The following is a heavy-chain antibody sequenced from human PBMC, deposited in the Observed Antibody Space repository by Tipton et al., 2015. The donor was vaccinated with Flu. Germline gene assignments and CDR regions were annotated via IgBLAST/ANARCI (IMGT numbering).Heavy chain of an antibody. CDR2: IYYSGSI. J-gene: IGHJ3*02. CDR3: AREWGDAFDI. CDR1: GGSISSHY. Sequence: TLSLTCTASGGSISSHYWSRIRQPPGKGLEWIGYIYYSGSISYNPSLKSRVTISVDTSKNQFSLKLSSVTAANTAVYYCAREWGDAFDIWGQGTMVTVSS. V-gene: IGHV4-59*11. D-gene: IGHD3-16*01.